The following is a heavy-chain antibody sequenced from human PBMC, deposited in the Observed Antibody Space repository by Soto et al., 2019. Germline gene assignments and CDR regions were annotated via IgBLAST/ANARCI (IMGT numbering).Heavy chain of an antibody. J-gene: IGHJ4*02. CDR2: IKQDGSER. CDR3: ARSRGYYYDSSGYSIPSSFDY. V-gene: IGHV3-7*01. Sequence: GGSLRLSCEASGLTFSTYWMSWVRQAPGKGLEWVANIKQDGSERYYADSVKGRFTISRDNAKNSLYLQMNSLRAEDTAVYYCARSRGYYYDSSGYSIPSSFDYWGQGTLVTVSS. D-gene: IGHD3-22*01. CDR1: GLTFSTYW.